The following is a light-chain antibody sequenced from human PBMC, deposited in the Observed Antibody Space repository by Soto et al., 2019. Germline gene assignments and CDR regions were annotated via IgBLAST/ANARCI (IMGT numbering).Light chain of an antibody. Sequence: ENVLTQSPGTLSLSPGERATLSCRASQSISRTYLAWYQQKPGQAPRLLIYGASTRATGIPARFSGSGSGTEFTLTISSLQSGDFAVYYCQQYNNWPPITFGQGTRLEIK. CDR3: QQYNNWPPIT. CDR1: QSISRTY. J-gene: IGKJ5*01. CDR2: GAS. V-gene: IGKV3-15*01.